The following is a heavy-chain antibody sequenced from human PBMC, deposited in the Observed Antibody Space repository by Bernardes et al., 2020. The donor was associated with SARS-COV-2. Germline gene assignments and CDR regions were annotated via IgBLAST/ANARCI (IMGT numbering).Heavy chain of an antibody. CDR1: GFTFSSYA. J-gene: IGHJ6*02. CDR2: ISGSGGST. CDR3: AKDLYDYGGLYYYYGMDV. V-gene: IGHV3-23*01. Sequence: GGSLRLSRAASGFTFSSYAMSWVRQAPGKGLEWVSAISGSGGSTYYADSVKGRFTISRDNSKNTLYLQMNSLRAEDTAVYYCAKDLYDYGGLYYYYGMDVWGQGTTVTVSS. D-gene: IGHD4-17*01.